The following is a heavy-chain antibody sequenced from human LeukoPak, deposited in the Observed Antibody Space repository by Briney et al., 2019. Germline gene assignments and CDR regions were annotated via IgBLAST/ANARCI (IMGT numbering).Heavy chain of an antibody. CDR2: IHYSGDI. V-gene: IGHV4-59*01. CDR1: GASISTSY. J-gene: IGHJ3*02. CDR3: ARTNAFGN. Sequence: SETLSLTCTVSGASISTSYWYWIRQPPGKGLEWIGYIHYSGDINYNPSLKSRVTISAYTSKDQLSLKLSSVTAADTAVYYCARTNAFGNRGQGTMVTVSS.